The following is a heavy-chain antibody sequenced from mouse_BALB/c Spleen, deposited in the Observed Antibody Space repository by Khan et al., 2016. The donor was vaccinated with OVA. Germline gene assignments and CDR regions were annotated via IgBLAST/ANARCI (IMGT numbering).Heavy chain of an antibody. CDR1: GHTFTEYG. D-gene: IGHD2-10*01. Sequence: QIQLVQSGPELKKPGETVKISCKASGHTFTEYGMNWVKQAPGKGLKWMGWINTYTGEPTYANDFNGRFAFSLETSASTAYLQINNLKNEDTATDFWARPPYFSYVLDNWGQGTSVTVSS. V-gene: IGHV9-3-1*01. J-gene: IGHJ4*01. CDR3: ARPPYFSYVLDN. CDR2: INTYTGEP.